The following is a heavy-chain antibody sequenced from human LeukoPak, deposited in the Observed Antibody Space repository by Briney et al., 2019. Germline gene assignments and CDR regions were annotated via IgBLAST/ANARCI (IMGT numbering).Heavy chain of an antibody. Sequence: GGSLRLSCAASGFTFSSYWMTWVRQGPGKGLEWVANIKPDGSLIYYVDSVKGRLTISRDNAKNSLYLQMNSLRAEDTAVYYCAKWELYSGFYYIDYWGQGTLATVSS. CDR1: GFTFSSYW. CDR3: AKWELYSGFYYIDY. V-gene: IGHV3-7*01. J-gene: IGHJ4*02. CDR2: IKPDGSLI. D-gene: IGHD1-26*01.